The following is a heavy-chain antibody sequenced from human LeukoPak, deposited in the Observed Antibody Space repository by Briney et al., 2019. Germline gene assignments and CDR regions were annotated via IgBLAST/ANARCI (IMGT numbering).Heavy chain of an antibody. Sequence: PSETLSLTCTVSGGSISSGGYYWIWIRQHPGKGLEWIGYIYYSGSTYYNPSLKSRVTISVDTSKNQFSLKLSSVTAADTAVYYCAREWGGSSSSSVNWFDPWGQGTLVTVSS. CDR2: IYYSGST. CDR1: GGSISSGGYY. D-gene: IGHD6-6*01. V-gene: IGHV4-31*03. J-gene: IGHJ5*02. CDR3: AREWGGSSSSSVNWFDP.